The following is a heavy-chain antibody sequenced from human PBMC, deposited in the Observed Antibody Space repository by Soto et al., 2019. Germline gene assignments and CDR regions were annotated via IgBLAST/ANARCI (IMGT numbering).Heavy chain of an antibody. D-gene: IGHD6-19*01. CDR1: GGTFSSYA. Sequence: QVQLVQSGAEVKKPGSSVKVSCQASGGTFSSYAISWVRQAPGQGLEWMGGIIPIFGTANYPQKFQGRVTITADESTSTAYMELSSLRSEDTEMYYCAGGQPLKQWYGMDVWGQGTTVTVSS. J-gene: IGHJ6*02. CDR2: IIPIFGTA. CDR3: AGGQPLKQWYGMDV. V-gene: IGHV1-69*01.